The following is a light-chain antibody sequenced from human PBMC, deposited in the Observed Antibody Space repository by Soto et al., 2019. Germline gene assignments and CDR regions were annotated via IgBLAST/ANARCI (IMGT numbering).Light chain of an antibody. CDR1: HSSSTS. V-gene: IGKV1-39*01. J-gene: IGKJ4*01. CDR2: DAD. Sequence: DFQMTQSPSSLSASVGDRVTMSCRSRHSSSTSLNWYQQNPGKAPNLLIYDADTLHRGVPSRFSGSGSGTEFTLTISGLQPEDFATYFCQQSFTNPLTLGAGTKVEIK. CDR3: QQSFTNPLT.